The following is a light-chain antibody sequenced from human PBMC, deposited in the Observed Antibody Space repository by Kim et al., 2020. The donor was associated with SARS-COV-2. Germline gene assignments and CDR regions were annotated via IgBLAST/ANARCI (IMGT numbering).Light chain of an antibody. CDR1: NNNDGGQG. CDR3: SAWDSSLNAWV. J-gene: IGLJ3*02. V-gene: IGLV10-54*04. CDR2: RIN. Sequence: RQTATLTSTGNNNNDGGQGVAWLQLHQGHPPNLLSDRINLRPSGISARFSASRSGNTASLTITGLQPEDEADYYCSAWDSSLNAWVFGGGTKVTVL.